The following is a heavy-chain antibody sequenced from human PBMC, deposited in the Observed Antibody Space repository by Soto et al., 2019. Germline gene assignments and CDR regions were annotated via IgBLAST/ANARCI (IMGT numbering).Heavy chain of an antibody. J-gene: IGHJ4*02. V-gene: IGHV1-3*05. CDR3: ARPMNYADYLDH. D-gene: IGHD1-7*01. CDR2: INGGNGET. CDR1: GYTFTSYS. Sequence: QVQLVQSGAEEKKPGASVKVYCKASGYTFTSYSMHWVRQAPGQSLEWMGWINGGNGETKYSQSFQGRVTINRDTSASTVYMELSSLRSEDTAVYYCARPMNYADYLDHWGQGTLVTVSS.